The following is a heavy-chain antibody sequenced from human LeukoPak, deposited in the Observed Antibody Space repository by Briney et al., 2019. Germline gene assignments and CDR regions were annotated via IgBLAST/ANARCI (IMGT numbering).Heavy chain of an antibody. Sequence: GGSLRLSCAASGFTFSSYGMSWFRQAPGRGLEWVSLISLSDSIFYADSVKGRFTISRDNSKNTLCLQINSLRAMDTAVYYCAKETSSDFGGAVDYWGQGTLVTASS. CDR1: GFTFSSYG. V-gene: IGHV3-23*01. D-gene: IGHD3-10*01. CDR2: ISLSDSI. CDR3: AKETSSDFGGAVDY. J-gene: IGHJ4*02.